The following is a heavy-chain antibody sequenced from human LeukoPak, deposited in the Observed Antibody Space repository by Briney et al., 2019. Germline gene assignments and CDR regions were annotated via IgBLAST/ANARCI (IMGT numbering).Heavy chain of an antibody. D-gene: IGHD6-19*01. CDR2: IIPIFGTA. V-gene: IGHV1-69*05. Sequence: SVKVSCKASGGTFSSYAISWVRQAPGQGLEWMGGIIPIFGTANYAQKFQGRVTITTDESTSTAYMELSSLRSEDTAVYYCASTEQWLLSGLYYYYYMDVWGKGTTVTVSS. J-gene: IGHJ6*03. CDR1: GGTFSSYA. CDR3: ASTEQWLLSGLYYYYYMDV.